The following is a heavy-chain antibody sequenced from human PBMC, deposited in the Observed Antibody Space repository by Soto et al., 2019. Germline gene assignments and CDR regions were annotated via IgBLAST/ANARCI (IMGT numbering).Heavy chain of an antibody. J-gene: IGHJ1*01. CDR1: GGSISSGDYY. D-gene: IGHD2-15*01. CDR3: ARRPQDGSGGSCYLYFRH. Sequence: QVQLQESGPGLVKPSQTLSLTCTVSGGSISSGDYYWSWIRQPPGKGLEWIGYIYYSGSAYYNPSPTSRVPRSVDTLKYQSALKLSSVTAAATAVYYCARRPQDGSGGSCYLYFRHWGQGTLVTVSS. V-gene: IGHV4-30-4*01. CDR2: IYYSGSA.